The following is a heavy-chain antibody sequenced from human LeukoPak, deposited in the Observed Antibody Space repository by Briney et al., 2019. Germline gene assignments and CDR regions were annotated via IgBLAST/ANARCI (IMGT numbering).Heavy chain of an antibody. V-gene: IGHV4-59*08. CDR1: GASMSNYY. J-gene: IGHJ4*02. Sequence: PSEILSLTCTISGASMSNYYWSWIRQPPGKRPEWMAYISDSGSDIYNPSLKSRVAISVDTSKNQFSLKVTSVTAADTAVYFCARHRRNYYGTGGSPFDFWGQGILVTVSS. CDR2: ISDSGSD. D-gene: IGHD3-10*01. CDR3: ARHRRNYYGTGGSPFDF.